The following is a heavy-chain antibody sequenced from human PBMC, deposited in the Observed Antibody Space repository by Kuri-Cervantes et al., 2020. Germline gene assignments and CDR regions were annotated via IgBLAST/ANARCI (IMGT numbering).Heavy chain of an antibody. CDR1: GGSISSYY. Sequence: SETLSLTCTVSGGSISSYYWSWIRQPAGKGLEWIGYIYHSGSTYYNPSLKSRVTISVDRSKNQFSLKLSSVTAADTAVYYCARVRGGDCTNGVCYYYYGMDVWGQGTTVTVSS. CDR2: IYHSGST. V-gene: IGHV4-59*12. CDR3: ARVRGGDCTNGVCYYYYGMDV. D-gene: IGHD2-8*01. J-gene: IGHJ6*02.